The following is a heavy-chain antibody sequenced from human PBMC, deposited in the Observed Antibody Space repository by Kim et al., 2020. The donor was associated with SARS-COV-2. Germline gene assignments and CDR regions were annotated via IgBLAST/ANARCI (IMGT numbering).Heavy chain of an antibody. V-gene: IGHV3-30*18. CDR2: VSYEGSNT. J-gene: IGHJ4*02. CDR1: GFTFSNYG. CDR3: VKEAAFTTVVMDYYFDF. D-gene: IGHD2-15*01. Sequence: GGSLRLSCVGSGFTFSNYGMHWVRQAPGKGLEWVGIVSYEGSNTFYAGSVEGRFTISRDNSKNTLYLQMNNLRAEDTALYYCVKEAAFTTVVMDYYFDFGGQGTLVTVSS.